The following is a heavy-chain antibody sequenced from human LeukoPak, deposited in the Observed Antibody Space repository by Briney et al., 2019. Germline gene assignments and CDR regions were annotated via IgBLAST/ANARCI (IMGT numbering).Heavy chain of an antibody. J-gene: IGHJ4*02. Sequence: GSSVELSCKASGGTFSSYTISWVRQAPGQELEWMGRIIPILGIANYAQKFQGRVTTTADKSTSTAYMELSSLRSEDTAVYYCASSEGYYYDSSGLMGYWGQGTLVTVSS. CDR3: ASSEGYYYDSSGLMGY. D-gene: IGHD3-22*01. CDR2: IIPILGIA. CDR1: GGTFSSYT. V-gene: IGHV1-69*02.